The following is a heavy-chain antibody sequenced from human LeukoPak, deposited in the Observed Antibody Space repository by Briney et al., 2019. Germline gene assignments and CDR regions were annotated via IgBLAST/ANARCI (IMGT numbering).Heavy chain of an antibody. CDR1: GFTFDDDA. J-gene: IGHJ4*02. CDR2: ISWNRGFI. V-gene: IGHV3-9*01. Sequence: TGGSLRLSCVASGFTFDDDAMHWVRQPPGKGLEWVSGISWNRGFIGYAGSVKGRFTISRDGAKNSLYLQMNDLRPEDTAFYYCAKGRGFYSPDYWGQRTLVTVS. D-gene: IGHD3-22*01. CDR3: AKGRGFYSPDY.